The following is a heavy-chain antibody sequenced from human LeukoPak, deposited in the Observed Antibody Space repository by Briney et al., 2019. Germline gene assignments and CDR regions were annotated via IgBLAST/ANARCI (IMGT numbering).Heavy chain of an antibody. CDR2: ISAYNGNT. J-gene: IGHJ6*02. V-gene: IGHV1-18*01. CDR3: ARDTMVRGVISYYYYGMDV. CDR1: GYTFTSYG. Sequence: ASVKVSCKASGYTFTSYGISWVRQAPGQGLEWMGWISAYNGNTNYAQKLQGRVTMTTDTSTSTAYMELRSLRSDDTAVYYCARDTMVRGVISYYYYGMDVWGQGTTVTVSS. D-gene: IGHD3-10*01.